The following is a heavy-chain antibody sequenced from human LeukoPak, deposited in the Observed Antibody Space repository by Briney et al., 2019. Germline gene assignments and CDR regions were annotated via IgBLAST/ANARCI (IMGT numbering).Heavy chain of an antibody. V-gene: IGHV4-34*01. Sequence: SETLSLTCAVYGVSFSGYYWSWIRQPPGKGLEWIGEINHSGSTNYNPSLKSRVTISVDTSKNQFSLKLNSVTAADTAVYYCAKSNGYGLVDIWGQGTMVTVSS. D-gene: IGHD3-10*01. CDR1: GVSFSGYY. J-gene: IGHJ3*02. CDR3: AKSNGYGLVDI. CDR2: INHSGST.